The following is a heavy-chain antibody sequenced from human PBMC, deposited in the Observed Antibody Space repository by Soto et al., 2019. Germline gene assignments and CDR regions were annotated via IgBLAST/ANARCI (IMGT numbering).Heavy chain of an antibody. D-gene: IGHD4-17*01. CDR3: ARGPMTTVTTWGDWYFDL. V-gene: IGHV3-33*01. CDR1: GFTFSSYG. Sequence: QVQLVESGGGVVQPGRSLRLSCATSGFTFSSYGMHWVRQGPGKGLEWVAVIWYDGTNKYYADSVNGRFTISRDDSKNTXXLKRNGLRAEDTAVYYCARGPMTTVTTWGDWYFDLWGRGTLVTVSS. J-gene: IGHJ2*01. CDR2: IWYDGTNK.